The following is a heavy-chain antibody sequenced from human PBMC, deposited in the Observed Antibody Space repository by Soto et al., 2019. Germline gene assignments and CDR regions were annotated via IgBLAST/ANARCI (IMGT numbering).Heavy chain of an antibody. CDR3: AYYDFWSGYDGPSYYGMDV. CDR1: GGSFSGYY. CDR2: INHSGST. J-gene: IGHJ6*02. D-gene: IGHD3-3*01. V-gene: IGHV4-34*01. Sequence: SETLSLTCAVYGGSFSGYYWSWIRQPPGKGLEWIGEINHSGSTNYNPSLKSRVTISVDTSKNQFSLKLSSVTAADTAVYYCAYYDFWSGYDGPSYYGMDVWGQGTTVTVS.